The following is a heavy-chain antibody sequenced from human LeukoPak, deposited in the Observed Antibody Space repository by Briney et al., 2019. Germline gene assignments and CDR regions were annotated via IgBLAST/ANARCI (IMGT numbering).Heavy chain of an antibody. J-gene: IGHJ4*02. CDR3: ARGPGDWDDY. Sequence: PSETLSLTCAVCGGSFSGYYWSWIRQPPGKGLEWIGEINHSGSTNYNPSLKSRVTISVDTSKNQFSLKLSSVTAADTAVYYCARGPGDWDDYWGQGTLVTVSS. CDR2: INHSGST. D-gene: IGHD2-21*02. V-gene: IGHV4-34*01. CDR1: GGSFSGYY.